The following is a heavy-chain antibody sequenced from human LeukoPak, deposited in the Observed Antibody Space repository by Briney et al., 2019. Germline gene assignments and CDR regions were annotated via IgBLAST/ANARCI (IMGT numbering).Heavy chain of an antibody. J-gene: IGHJ4*02. D-gene: IGHD2-15*01. CDR1: GFTFAAYT. CDR3: ARGGSGGTPVPYYSDY. Sequence: GGSLRLSCAASGFTFAAYTMTWVRQAPGKGLEWVSSISASTKFIFYADSVKGRFTISRDNAGNSLYLQMNSLRAEGTALYYCARGGSGGTPVPYYSDYWGQGTLVTVSS. CDR2: ISASTKFI. V-gene: IGHV3-21*01.